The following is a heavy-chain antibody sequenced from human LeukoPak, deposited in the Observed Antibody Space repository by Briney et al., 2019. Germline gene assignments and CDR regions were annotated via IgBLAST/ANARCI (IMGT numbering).Heavy chain of an antibody. V-gene: IGHV4-59*12. CDR1: GGSISSYY. D-gene: IGHD3-3*01. CDR3: ARARSGTPPRYFDY. Sequence: PSETLSLTCTVSGGSISSYYWSWIRQPPGKGLEWIGYIYYSGSTNYNPSLKSRVTISVDTSKNQFSLKLSSVTAADTAVYYCARARSGTPPRYFDYWGQGTLVTVSS. J-gene: IGHJ4*02. CDR2: IYYSGST.